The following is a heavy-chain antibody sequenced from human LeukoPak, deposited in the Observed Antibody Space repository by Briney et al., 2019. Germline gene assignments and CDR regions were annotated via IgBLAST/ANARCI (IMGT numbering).Heavy chain of an antibody. CDR3: ARDGRGGPFYYFDS. V-gene: IGHV4-59*01. Sequence: SETLSLTCAVSGDPMTPYYWSWIRQPPGKGLEWIGYMSYSGDTRYNPSLKSRVTISVDASNNQFSLRLTSMTAADTATYYCARDGRGGPFYYFDSWGPGTLVTVSS. CDR1: GDPMTPYY. D-gene: IGHD3-16*01. J-gene: IGHJ4*02. CDR2: MSYSGDT.